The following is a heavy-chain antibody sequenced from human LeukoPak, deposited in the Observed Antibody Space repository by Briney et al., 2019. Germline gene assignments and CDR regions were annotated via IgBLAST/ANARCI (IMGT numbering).Heavy chain of an antibody. CDR1: GGSFSGYY. D-gene: IGHD1-1*01. CDR2: INHSGST. J-gene: IGHJ4*02. CDR3: ARLLERRRIFDY. V-gene: IGHV4-34*01. Sequence: TSETLSLTCAVYGGSFSGYYWSWIRQPPGKGLEWIGEINHSGSTNYNPSLKSRVTISVDTSKNQFSLKLSSVTAADTAVYYCARLLERRRIFDYWGQGTLVTVSS.